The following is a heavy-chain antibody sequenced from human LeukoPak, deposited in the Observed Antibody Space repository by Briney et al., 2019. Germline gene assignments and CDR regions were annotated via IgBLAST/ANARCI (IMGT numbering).Heavy chain of an antibody. J-gene: IGHJ3*02. Sequence: PSETLSLTCTVSGGSISSYYWSWIRQPPGKGLEWIGYIYYSGSTNYNPSLKSRVTISVDTSKNQFSLKLSSVTAADTAVYYCARSSLLWFGELGPAFDIWGQGTMVTVSS. CDR1: GGSISSYY. D-gene: IGHD3-10*01. CDR3: ARSSLLWFGELGPAFDI. V-gene: IGHV4-59*01. CDR2: IYYSGST.